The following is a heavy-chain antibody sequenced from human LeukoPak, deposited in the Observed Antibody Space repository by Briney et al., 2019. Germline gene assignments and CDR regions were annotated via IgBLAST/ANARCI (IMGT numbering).Heavy chain of an antibody. CDR3: ARDRGSGWSRYYYYMDV. Sequence: ASVKVSCKASGYTFTSYGISWVRQAPGQGLEWMGWISAYKGNTNYAQKLQGRVTMTTDTSTSTAYMELRSLRSDDTAVYYCARDRGSGWSRYYYYMDVWGKGTTVTVSS. CDR1: GYTFTSYG. J-gene: IGHJ6*03. V-gene: IGHV1-18*01. D-gene: IGHD6-19*01. CDR2: ISAYKGNT.